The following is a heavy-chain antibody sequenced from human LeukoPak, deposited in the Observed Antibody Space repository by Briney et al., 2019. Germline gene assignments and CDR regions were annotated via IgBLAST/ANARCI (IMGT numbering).Heavy chain of an antibody. D-gene: IGHD3-10*01. CDR1: GGTFSIYT. Sequence: SVKVSCKASGGTFSIYTINWVRQAPGQGLEWMGGIIPVFGTANYVQKFQGRVTITADESTSTAYMELSSLRSEDTAVYYCARVETALSGSGSYYNPYNWFDPWGQGTLVTVSS. CDR3: ARVETALSGSGSYYNPYNWFDP. J-gene: IGHJ5*02. CDR2: IIPVFGTA. V-gene: IGHV1-69*01.